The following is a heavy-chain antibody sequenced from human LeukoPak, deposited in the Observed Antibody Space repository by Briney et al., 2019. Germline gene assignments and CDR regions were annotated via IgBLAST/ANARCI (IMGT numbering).Heavy chain of an antibody. J-gene: IGHJ4*02. D-gene: IGHD3-22*01. CDR3: ARGGSSGSSGLDY. CDR2: IIPIFGTP. CDR1: GGTFSRYT. V-gene: IGHV1-69*01. Sequence: SVKVSCKASGGTFSRYTISWVRQAPGQGLEWTGGIIPIFGTPNYAQKFQGRVTITADESTSTAYMELSSLRSEDTAVYYCARGGSSGSSGLDYWGQGTQVTVSS.